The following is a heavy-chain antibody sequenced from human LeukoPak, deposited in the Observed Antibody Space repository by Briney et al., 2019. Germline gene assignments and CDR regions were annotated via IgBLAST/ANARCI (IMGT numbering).Heavy chain of an antibody. CDR2: ISGSGGST. CDR1: GFTFSSYA. D-gene: IGHD2-15*01. J-gene: IGHJ4*02. Sequence: GGSLRLSCAASGFTFSSYAMSWVRQAPGKGLEWVSAISGSGGSTYYADSVKGRFTISRDNSKNTLYLQMNSLRAEDTAVYYCAKDPSSVVAATLLYFDYWGQGTLVTVSS. CDR3: AKDPSSVVAATLLYFDY. V-gene: IGHV3-23*01.